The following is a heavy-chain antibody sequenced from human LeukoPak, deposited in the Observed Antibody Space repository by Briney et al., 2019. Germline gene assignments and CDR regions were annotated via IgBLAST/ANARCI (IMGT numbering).Heavy chain of an antibody. CDR2: INHSGST. J-gene: IGHJ4*02. V-gene: IGHV4-34*01. Sequence: SETLSLTCAVYGGPFSGYYWSWIRQPPGKGLEWIGEINHSGSTSYNPSLKSRVTISVDTSKNQFSLALSSVTAADTAVYYCARLYFSRNVFIPARWDYWGQGTLVTVSS. D-gene: IGHD3-3*01. CDR3: ARLYFSRNVFIPARWDY. CDR1: GGPFSGYY.